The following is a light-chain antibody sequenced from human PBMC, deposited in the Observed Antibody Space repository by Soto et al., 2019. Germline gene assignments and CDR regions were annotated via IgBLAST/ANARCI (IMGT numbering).Light chain of an antibody. Sequence: RVLTKSTATLSLSPGERATLSCMASQSVSSSYLAWYQLKPGQAPRLLIYGASSRATGIPDGFSGSGSGTDCTLTISRLDPEDVSVYFCQQYGGSPRTLVQGTKVDIK. CDR2: GAS. CDR3: QQYGGSPRT. V-gene: IGKV3-20*01. CDR1: QSVSSSY. J-gene: IGKJ1*01.